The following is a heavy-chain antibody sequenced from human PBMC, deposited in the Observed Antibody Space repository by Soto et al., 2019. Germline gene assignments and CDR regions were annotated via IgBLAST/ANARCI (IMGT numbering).Heavy chain of an antibody. CDR3: ARDRAVIGNDSWFDP. CDR2: IYSSGST. V-gene: IGHV4-4*07. J-gene: IGHJ5*02. CDR1: GGSISSYY. D-gene: IGHD1-20*01. Sequence: SETLSLTCPVSGGSISSYYWSWLRQPAGKGLEWIGRIYSSGSTNYNPSLKSRVTMSVDTSKNQFSLKLTSVTAADTAVYYCARDRAVIGNDSWFDPWGQGTLVTVS.